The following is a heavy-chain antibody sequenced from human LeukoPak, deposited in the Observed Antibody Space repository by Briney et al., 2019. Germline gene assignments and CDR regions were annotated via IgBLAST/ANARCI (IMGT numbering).Heavy chain of an antibody. CDR3: ARASHGWYFDL. Sequence: SETLSLTCAVSGDSISSSNWWSWVRQPPGKGLEWIGEIYHSGSTNHNPSLKSRVTISVDKSKNQFSLKVSSVTAADTAVYYCARASHGWYFDLWGRGTLVTVSS. CDR1: GDSISSSNW. D-gene: IGHD6-6*01. V-gene: IGHV4-4*02. CDR2: IYHSGST. J-gene: IGHJ2*01.